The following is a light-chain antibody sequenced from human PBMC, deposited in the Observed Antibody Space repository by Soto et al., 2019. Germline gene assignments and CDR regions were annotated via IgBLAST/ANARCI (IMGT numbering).Light chain of an antibody. CDR3: CSYAGSSTYV. Sequence: QSVLTQPASVSGSPGQSGTISCTGTSSDVGSYNLVSWYQQHPGKAPKLMIYEGSKRPSGVSNRFSGSKSGNTASLTISGLQAEDEADYYCCSYAGSSTYVFGTGTKVTVL. CDR2: EGS. CDR1: SSDVGSYNL. J-gene: IGLJ1*01. V-gene: IGLV2-23*01.